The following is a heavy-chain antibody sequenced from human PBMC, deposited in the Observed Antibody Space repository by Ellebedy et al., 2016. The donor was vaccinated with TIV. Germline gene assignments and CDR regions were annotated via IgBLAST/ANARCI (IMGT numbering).Heavy chain of an antibody. J-gene: IGHJ4*02. Sequence: GESLKISXQGSGYSFTSYWITWVRQAPGKGLEWVANIKQDGSDKYYVDSVKGRFTISRDNAKNSLSLQMNSLRAEDTAVYYCARGRYWGQGTLVTVSS. V-gene: IGHV3-7*01. CDR3: ARGRY. CDR2: IKQDGSDK. CDR1: GYSFTSYW.